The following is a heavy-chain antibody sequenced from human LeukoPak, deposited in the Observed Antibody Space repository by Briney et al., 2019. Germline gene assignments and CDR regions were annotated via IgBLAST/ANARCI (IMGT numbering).Heavy chain of an antibody. V-gene: IGHV1-69*05. D-gene: IGHD3-22*01. CDR2: TTPIFGSA. J-gene: IGHJ3*02. CDR1: GGTFRNYA. Sequence: SVKVSCKASGGTFRNYALSWVRQGPGKGLEWMGGTTPIFGSAEYAQNFQGRVTVTTDESTSTAYAEMSSLRSDDTAVYYCAGALFHFDSSGYDMDGYDIWGQGTMVTVSS. CDR3: AGALFHFDSSGYDMDGYDI.